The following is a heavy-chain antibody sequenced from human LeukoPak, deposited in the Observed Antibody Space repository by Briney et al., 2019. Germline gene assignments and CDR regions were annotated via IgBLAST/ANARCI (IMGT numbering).Heavy chain of an antibody. J-gene: IGHJ6*02. CDR2: IGPGGTGI. D-gene: IGHD2-8*02. CDR3: TRVQAGRSGLMDV. V-gene: IGHV3-74*01. CDR1: GFSLSGYW. Sequence: PGGSLRLSCAASGFSLSGYWMHWVRQAPGKGLVWVSRIGPGGTGITYADSVKGRFTISRDIAKNTVYLQMNSLRAEDAALYYCTRVQAGRSGLMDVWGRGTTVTVSS.